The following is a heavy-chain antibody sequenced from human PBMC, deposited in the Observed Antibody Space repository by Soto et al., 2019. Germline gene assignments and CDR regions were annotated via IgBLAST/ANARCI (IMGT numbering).Heavy chain of an antibody. Sequence: GGSLRLSCAASGFTFSDYYMSWIRQAPGKGLEWVSYISSSGSTIYYADSVKGRFTISRDNAKNSLYLQMNSLRAEDTAVYYCARGVGFWSGYYTAGYFDYWGQGTLVTVSS. CDR1: GFTFSDYY. D-gene: IGHD3-3*01. CDR2: ISSSGSTI. V-gene: IGHV3-11*01. J-gene: IGHJ4*02. CDR3: ARGVGFWSGYYTAGYFDY.